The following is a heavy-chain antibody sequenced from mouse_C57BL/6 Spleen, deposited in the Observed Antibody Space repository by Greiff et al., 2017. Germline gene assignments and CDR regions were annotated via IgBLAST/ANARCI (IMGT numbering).Heavy chain of an antibody. J-gene: IGHJ4*01. CDR1: GFTFSDYY. Sequence: DVKLVESEGGLVQPGSSMKLSCTASGFTFSDYYMAWVRQVPEKGLEWVANINYDGSSTYYLDSLKSRFFISRDNAKNILYLQMSSLRSEDTATYYCASSWAADAMDYWGQGTSVTVSS. CDR2: INYDGSST. V-gene: IGHV5-16*01. CDR3: ASSWAADAMDY. D-gene: IGHD4-1*01.